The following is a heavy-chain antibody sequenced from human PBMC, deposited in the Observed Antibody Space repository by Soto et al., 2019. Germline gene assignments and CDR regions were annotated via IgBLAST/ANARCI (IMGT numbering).Heavy chain of an antibody. D-gene: IGHD3-22*01. V-gene: IGHV3-33*01. CDR3: ARVRSPDYYDSSGYYEIDY. CDR1: GFTFSSYG. CDR2: IWYDGSNK. Sequence: GGSLRLSCAASGFTFSSYGMHWVRQAPGKGLEWAAVIWYDGSNKYYADSVKGRFTISRDNSKNTLYLQMNSLRAEDTAVYYCARVRSPDYYDSSGYYEIDYWGQGTLVTVS. J-gene: IGHJ4*02.